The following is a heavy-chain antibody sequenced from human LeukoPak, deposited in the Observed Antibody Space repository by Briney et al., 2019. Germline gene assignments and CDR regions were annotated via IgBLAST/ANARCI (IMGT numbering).Heavy chain of an antibody. CDR2: ISYDGSNK. V-gene: IGHV3-30*18. CDR1: GFTFSSYG. CDR3: AKERAAAGSEPIYGMDV. D-gene: IGHD6-13*01. J-gene: IGHJ6*02. Sequence: PGRSLRLSCAASGFTFSSYGMHWVRQAPGKGLEWVAVISYDGSNKYYADSVKGRFTISRDNSKNTLYLQMNSLRAEDTAVYYCAKERAAAGSEPIYGMDVWGQGTTVTVSS.